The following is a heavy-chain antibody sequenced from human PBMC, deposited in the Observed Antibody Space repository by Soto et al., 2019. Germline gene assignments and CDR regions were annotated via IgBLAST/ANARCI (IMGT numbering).Heavy chain of an antibody. CDR2: IDGSGGET. J-gene: IGHJ4*02. V-gene: IGHV3-23*02. CDR3: ARGTPFGFWSGPLPYFDN. D-gene: IGHD3-3*01. CDR1: GFTFITYA. Sequence: EVQLLESGGGLAQRGGSRRLSCTASGFTFITYAMGWVRQSPGKGPEWVSIIDGSGGETYYEPSVRGRFTVSRDNSKNVLYLQMNSLRVDDTATYFCARGTPFGFWSGPLPYFDNWGQGAQVTVSS.